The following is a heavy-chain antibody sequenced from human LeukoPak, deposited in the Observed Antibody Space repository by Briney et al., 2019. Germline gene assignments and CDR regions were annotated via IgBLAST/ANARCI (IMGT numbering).Heavy chain of an antibody. V-gene: IGHV4-34*01. CDR1: GGSFSGYY. CDR2: INHSGST. J-gene: IGHJ5*02. CDR3: ARAGRGFWFPVARAGRFDP. Sequence: SETLSLTCAVYGGSFSGYYWSWIRQPPGKGLEWIGEINHSGSTNYNPSLKSRVTISVDTSKNQFSLKLSSVTAADTAVYYCARAGRGFWFPVARAGRFDPWGQGTLVTVSS. D-gene: IGHD2-15*01.